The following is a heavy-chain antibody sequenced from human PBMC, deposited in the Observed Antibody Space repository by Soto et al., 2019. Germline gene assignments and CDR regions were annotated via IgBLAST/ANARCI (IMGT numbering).Heavy chain of an antibody. V-gene: IGHV1-18*01. Sequence: ASEQVSCKGSGYVFGTYGITWVRQAPGRGFEWLGWISVHSDKTNYAQKFQDRVTMTTDTSTNTVYMELRELRYDDTAVYYCARDGVSIVTPSHYSMDVWGQGSTVTVSS. CDR3: ARDGVSIVTPSHYSMDV. J-gene: IGHJ6*02. CDR1: GYVFGTYG. CDR2: ISVHSDKT. D-gene: IGHD3-22*01.